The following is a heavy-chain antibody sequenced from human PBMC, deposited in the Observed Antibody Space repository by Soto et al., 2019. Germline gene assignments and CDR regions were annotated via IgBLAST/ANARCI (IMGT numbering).Heavy chain of an antibody. Sequence: GGSLRLACAASGFTFSSYAMHWVRQAPGKGLEWVAVISYDGSNKYYADSVKGRFTISRDNSKNTLYLQMNSLRAEDTAVYYCARDVNQLVLYYYYGMDVWGQGTTVTVSS. J-gene: IGHJ6*02. CDR3: ARDVNQLVLYYYYGMDV. D-gene: IGHD3-3*02. CDR2: ISYDGSNK. CDR1: GFTFSSYA. V-gene: IGHV3-30-3*01.